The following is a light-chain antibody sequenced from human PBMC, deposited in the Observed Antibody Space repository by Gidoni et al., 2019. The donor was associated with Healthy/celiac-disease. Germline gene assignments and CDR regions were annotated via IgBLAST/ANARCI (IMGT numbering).Light chain of an antibody. V-gene: IGKV3-11*01. J-gene: IGKJ1*01. CDR3: QQRSNWPPWT. CDR2: DAS. Sequence: VLTQSPATLSLSPGERATLSCRASQSVSSYLAWYQQKPGQAPRLLIYDASNRATGIPARFSGSGSGTDFTLTISSLEPEDFAVYYCQQRSNWPPWTFGQGTKVEIK. CDR1: QSVSSY.